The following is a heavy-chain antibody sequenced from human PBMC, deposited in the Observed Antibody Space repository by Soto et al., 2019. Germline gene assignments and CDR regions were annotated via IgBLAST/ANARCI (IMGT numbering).Heavy chain of an antibody. CDR1: GFTFSSYA. Sequence: PGGSLRLSCAASGFTFSSYAMSWVRQAPGKGLEWVSAISGSGGSTYYADSVKGRFTISRDNSKNTLYLQMNSLRAEDTAVYYCAKVQRGTYYYDSSGSKMPRAHDAFDIWGQGTMVTVSS. CDR3: AKVQRGTYYYDSSGSKMPRAHDAFDI. J-gene: IGHJ3*02. CDR2: ISGSGGST. V-gene: IGHV3-23*01. D-gene: IGHD3-22*01.